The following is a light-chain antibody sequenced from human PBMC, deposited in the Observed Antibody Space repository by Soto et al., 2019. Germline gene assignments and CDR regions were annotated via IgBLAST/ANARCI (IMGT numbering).Light chain of an antibody. CDR1: ESVRNNS. J-gene: IGKJ2*01. CDR3: HHYSYGADT. V-gene: IGKV3-20*01. Sequence: ELVLTQSPGTLSLSPGERATLSCRASESVRNNSLAWYQQHPGQAPRLLIFGASSRATGIPDRFTGSGSGADFSLTISRLEPEDSAVYFCHHYSYGADTFGQGTKLEIK. CDR2: GAS.